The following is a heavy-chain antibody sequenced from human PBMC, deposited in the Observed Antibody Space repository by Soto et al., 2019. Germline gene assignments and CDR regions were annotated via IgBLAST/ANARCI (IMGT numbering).Heavy chain of an antibody. J-gene: IGHJ3*02. Sequence: ASVKVSCKFSGFTFTEFYIHWVRKAPGQGLEWMGWINPKSGGTNYAQKFQGRVTMTRDTSISTAYMELSRLRSDDTAVYYCARIAAAGIWGQGTMVTVSS. V-gene: IGHV1-2*02. D-gene: IGHD6-13*01. CDR1: GFTFTEFY. CDR2: INPKSGGT. CDR3: ARIAAAGI.